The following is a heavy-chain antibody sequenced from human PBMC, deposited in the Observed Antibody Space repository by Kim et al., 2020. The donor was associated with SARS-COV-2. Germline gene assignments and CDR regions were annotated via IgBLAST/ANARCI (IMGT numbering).Heavy chain of an antibody. CDR1: GFTFSSYS. D-gene: IGHD3-10*01. V-gene: IGHV3-21*01. CDR3: ARGDPYYYGSGSYYKGVGHYYYYGMDV. CDR2: ISSSSSYI. J-gene: IGHJ6*02. Sequence: GGSLRLSCAASGFTFSSYSMNWVRQAPGKGLEWVSSISSSSSYIYYADSVKGRFTISRDNAKNSLYLQMNSLRAEDTAVYYCARGDPYYYGSGSYYKGVGHYYYYGMDVWGQGTTVTVSS.